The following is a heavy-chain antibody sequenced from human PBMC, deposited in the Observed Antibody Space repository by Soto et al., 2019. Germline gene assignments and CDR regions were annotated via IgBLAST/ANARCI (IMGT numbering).Heavy chain of an antibody. CDR3: ARRGGWSSLSYPSGRLGAFDI. Sequence: PGESLKISCKGSGYSFTSYWIGWVRQMPGKGLEWMGIIYPGDSDTRYSPSFQGQVTISADKSISTAYLQWSSLKASDTAMYYCARRGGWSSLSYPSGRLGAFDIWGQGTMVTVAS. V-gene: IGHV5-51*01. CDR1: GYSFTSYW. CDR2: IYPGDSDT. J-gene: IGHJ3*02. D-gene: IGHD1-26*01.